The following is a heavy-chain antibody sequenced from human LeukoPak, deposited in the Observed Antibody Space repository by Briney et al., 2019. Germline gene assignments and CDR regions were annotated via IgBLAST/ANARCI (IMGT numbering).Heavy chain of an antibody. J-gene: IGHJ6*03. V-gene: IGHV4-59*01. D-gene: IGHD5-18*01. CDR1: GGSMTNYY. CDR2: IYYYGST. Sequence: PSETLSPTCTVSGGSMTNYYWTWIRQPPGEGLEWLAYIYYYGSTNYNPSLESRLTLTVDTSKNQFSLKLSSVAAADTAVYYCAREGAGSYGFRYIDVWGKGTTVTVS. CDR3: AREGAGSYGFRYIDV.